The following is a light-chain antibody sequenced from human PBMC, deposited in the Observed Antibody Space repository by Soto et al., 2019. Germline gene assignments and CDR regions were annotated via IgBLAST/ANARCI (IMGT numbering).Light chain of an antibody. Sequence: DIQMTQSPSSLSASVGGRVTITCRASQSITSYLNWYQQKPGKAPQLLIYAASSLQSGVPSRFSGSGSGTDFTLTISSLQPEDFATYFCQQSYTTPWTFGQGTKVDIK. CDR3: QQSYTTPWT. CDR2: AAS. CDR1: QSITSY. J-gene: IGKJ1*01. V-gene: IGKV1-39*01.